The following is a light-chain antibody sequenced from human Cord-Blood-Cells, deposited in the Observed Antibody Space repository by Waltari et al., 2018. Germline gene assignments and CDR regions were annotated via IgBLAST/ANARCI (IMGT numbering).Light chain of an antibody. CDR1: SSDVGGYNY. Sequence: QSALTQPASVSGSPGQSITISCTGTSSDVGGYNYVSWYQQHPGKAPKLMIYEVSNGPSGVSNRFSVSRSGNTASLTISGLQAEDEADYYCSSYTSSSTLVFGTGTKVTVL. V-gene: IGLV2-14*01. CDR3: SSYTSSSTLV. J-gene: IGLJ1*01. CDR2: EVS.